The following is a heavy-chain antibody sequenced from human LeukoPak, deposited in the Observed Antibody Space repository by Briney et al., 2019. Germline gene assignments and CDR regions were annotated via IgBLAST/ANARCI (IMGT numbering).Heavy chain of an antibody. CDR2: IYYSGST. V-gene: IGHV4-31*03. CDR1: GGSISSGGYY. Sequence: SETLSLTCTVSGGSISSGGYYWSWIRQHPGKGLEWIGYIYYSGSTYYNPSLKSRVTISVDTSKNQFSLKLSSVTVADTAVYYCARALDQWELLDNWFDPWGQGTLVTVSS. J-gene: IGHJ5*02. D-gene: IGHD1-26*01. CDR3: ARALDQWELLDNWFDP.